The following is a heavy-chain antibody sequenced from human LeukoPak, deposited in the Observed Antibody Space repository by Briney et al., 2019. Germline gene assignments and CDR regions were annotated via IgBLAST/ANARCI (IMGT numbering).Heavy chain of an antibody. Sequence: GSVKVSCKASGYTFTYYYMNWVRQAPGQGLEWMGIINPSGGSASYAQKFQGRVTMTRDTSTSTVYMELSSLRSEDTAVYYCARKAGGSYRLDYWGQGTLVTVSS. CDR3: ARKAGGSYRLDY. CDR1: GYTFTYYY. D-gene: IGHD1-26*01. J-gene: IGHJ4*02. V-gene: IGHV1-46*01. CDR2: INPSGGSA.